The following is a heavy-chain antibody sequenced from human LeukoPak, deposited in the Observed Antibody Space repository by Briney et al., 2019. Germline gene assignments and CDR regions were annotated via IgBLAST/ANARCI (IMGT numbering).Heavy chain of an antibody. D-gene: IGHD6-19*01. CDR1: GGSLSNYY. CDR2: IHYSGST. CDR3: ARVSGSSGWYSFDY. V-gene: IGHV4-59*12. Sequence: PPETLSLTCSLSGGSLSNYYWSWIRQPPGKGLQWIGYIHYSGSTNHNSSLKSRVTISVDTSKNQFSLKLSSVTAADTAVYYCARVSGSSGWYSFDYWGQGTLVTVSS. J-gene: IGHJ4*02.